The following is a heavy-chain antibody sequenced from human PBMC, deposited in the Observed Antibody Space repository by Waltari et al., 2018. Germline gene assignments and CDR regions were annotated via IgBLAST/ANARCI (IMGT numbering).Heavy chain of an antibody. CDR1: GFTFSSYW. CDR3: ARAPVQGAMRGYYYYGMDV. D-gene: IGHD3-10*01. J-gene: IGHJ6*02. CDR2: IKQDGSGK. Sequence: EVQLVESGGGLVQPGGSLRLSCADSGFTFSSYWMSWVRQAPGKGLEWVANIKQDGSGKYYVDSVKGRFTISRDNAKNSLYLQMNSLRAEDTAVYYCARAPVQGAMRGYYYYGMDVWGQGTTVTVSS. V-gene: IGHV3-7*04.